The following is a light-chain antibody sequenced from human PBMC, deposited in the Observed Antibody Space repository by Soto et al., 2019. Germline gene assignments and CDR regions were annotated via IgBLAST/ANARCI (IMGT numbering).Light chain of an antibody. J-gene: IGLJ3*02. CDR1: SGHSSYA. V-gene: IGLV4-69*01. CDR3: QTWGTGLLV. CDR2: LNSDGSH. Sequence: QLVLTQSPSASASLGASVKLTCTLSSGHSSYAIAWHQQQPEKGPRYLMKLNSDGSHSKGDGIPDRFSGSSSGADRYLTISSLQSEDEADYYCQTWGTGLLVFGGGTKLTVL.